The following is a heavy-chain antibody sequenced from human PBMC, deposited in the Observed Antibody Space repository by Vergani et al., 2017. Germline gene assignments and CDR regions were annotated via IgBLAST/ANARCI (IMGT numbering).Heavy chain of an antibody. V-gene: IGHV3-30-3*01. CDR1: GFTFSSYA. CDR2: ISYDGSNK. D-gene: IGHD1-26*01. Sequence: QVQLVESGGGVVQPGRSLRLSCAASGFTFSSYAMHWVRQAPGKGLEWVAVISYDGSNKYYADSVKGRFTISRDNSKNTLYLQMNSLRAEDTAVYYCAREFPSGYLDYWGQGTLVTVSS. CDR3: AREFPSGYLDY. J-gene: IGHJ4*02.